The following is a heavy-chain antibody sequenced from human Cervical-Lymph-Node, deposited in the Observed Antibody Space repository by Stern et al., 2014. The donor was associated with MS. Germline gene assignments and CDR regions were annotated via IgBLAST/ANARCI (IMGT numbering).Heavy chain of an antibody. V-gene: IGHV1-2*06. Sequence: QDQLVQSGAEVKNPGASVKVSCKASGYTFSGYYMHWVRQAPGQGLEWMGRINPNSGGTNYAQKFQGRVTMTRDTSISTAYMELSRLRSDDTAVYYCARGAPVTYYYDTSGPPPHWGQGTLVTVSS. CDR1: GYTFSGYY. CDR3: ARGAPVTYYYDTSGPPPH. D-gene: IGHD3-22*01. J-gene: IGHJ4*02. CDR2: INPNSGGT.